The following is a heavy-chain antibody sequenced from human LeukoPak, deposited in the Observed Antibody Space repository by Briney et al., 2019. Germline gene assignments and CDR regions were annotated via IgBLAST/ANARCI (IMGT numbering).Heavy chain of an antibody. J-gene: IGHJ6*02. Sequence: SVKVSCKASGGTFSSYAISWVRQAPGQGLEWMGRIIPILGIANYAQKFQGRVTITADKSTSTAYMELSSLRSEDTAVYYCARPNRRDGYNHHRAHYYYDMDVWGQGTTVTVSS. CDR1: GGTFSSYA. CDR3: ARPNRRDGYNHHRAHYYYDMDV. D-gene: IGHD5-12*01. V-gene: IGHV1-69*04. CDR2: IIPILGIA.